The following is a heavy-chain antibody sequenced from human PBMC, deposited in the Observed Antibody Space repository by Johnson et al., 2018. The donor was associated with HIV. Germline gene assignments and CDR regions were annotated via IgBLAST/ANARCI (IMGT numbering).Heavy chain of an antibody. CDR2: IYSDGSDT. Sequence: VQLVESGGGVVRPGGSLRLSCATSGFTFDNYVMYWVRQAPGKGLVWVARIYSDGSDTAYADAVKGRFPISRDNAKKTLYLQMNSLRAEDTAVYYCARKQWLEIPSDALDVWGQGTMVTVSS. J-gene: IGHJ3*01. V-gene: IGHV3-74*03. CDR3: ARKQWLEIPSDALDV. D-gene: IGHD6-19*01. CDR1: GFTFDNYV.